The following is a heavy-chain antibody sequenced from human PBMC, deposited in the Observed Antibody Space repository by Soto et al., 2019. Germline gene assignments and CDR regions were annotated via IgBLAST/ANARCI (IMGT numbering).Heavy chain of an antibody. J-gene: IGHJ6*02. CDR3: ARSGTRGITIFGVVTLEVYYYYGMDV. D-gene: IGHD3-3*01. V-gene: IGHV1-69*13. CDR1: GGTFSSYA. Sequence: ASVKVSCKASGGTFSSYAISWVRQAPGQGLEWMGGIIPIFGTANYAQKFQGRVTITADESTSTASMELSSLRSEDTAVYYCARSGTRGITIFGVVTLEVYYYYGMDVWGQGTTVTVSS. CDR2: IIPIFGTA.